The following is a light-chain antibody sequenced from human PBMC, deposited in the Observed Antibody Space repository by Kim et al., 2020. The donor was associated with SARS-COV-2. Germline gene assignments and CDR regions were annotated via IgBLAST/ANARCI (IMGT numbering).Light chain of an antibody. J-gene: IGLJ3*02. CDR1: GGHSSYV. V-gene: IGLV4-69*01. CDR2: LNSAGSH. CDR3: QTWDTGIRV. Sequence: ASVKHPCTLGGGHSSYVIAWHQHQPGKGPRYLMNLNSAGSHIKGDGIPDRFSGSGSGAERYLTISGLQSEDEADYYCQTWDTGIRVFGGGTQLTVL.